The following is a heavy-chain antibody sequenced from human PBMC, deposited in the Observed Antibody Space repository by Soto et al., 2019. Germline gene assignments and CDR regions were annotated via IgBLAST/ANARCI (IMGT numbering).Heavy chain of an antibody. J-gene: IGHJ4*02. CDR1: GFTFSSYG. V-gene: IGHV3-33*01. D-gene: IGHD6-25*01. CDR2: IWYDGSNK. Sequence: GGSLRLSCAASGFTFSSYGMHWVRQDPGKGLEWVAVIWYDGSNKYYADSVKGRFTISRDNSKNTLYLQMNSLRAEDTAVYYCARDQAATSQRFDYWGQGTLVTVSS. CDR3: ARDQAATSQRFDY.